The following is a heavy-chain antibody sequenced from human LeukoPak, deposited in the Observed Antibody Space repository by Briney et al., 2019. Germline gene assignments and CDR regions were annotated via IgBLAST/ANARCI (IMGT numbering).Heavy chain of an antibody. J-gene: IGHJ6*03. CDR1: GFTFSSYW. CDR3: ARDDYSNYGASYYYYMDV. CDR2: IKQDGSER. D-gene: IGHD4-11*01. V-gene: IGHV3-7*01. Sequence: GGSLRLSCAASGFTFSSYWMTWVRQAPGKGLEWLANIKQDGSERYYVDSVKGRFTISRDNAKNSLYLQMNSLRAEDTAVYYCARDDYSNYGASYYYYMDVWGKGTTDTVSS.